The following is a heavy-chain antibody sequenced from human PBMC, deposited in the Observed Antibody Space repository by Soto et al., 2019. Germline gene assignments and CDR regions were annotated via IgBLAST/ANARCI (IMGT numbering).Heavy chain of an antibody. CDR3: ARDKITDLFDY. CDR1: GGSFSGYY. Sequence: SETLSLTCAVYGGSFSGYYWSWIRQPPGKGLEWIGEINHSGSTNYNPSLKSRVTISVDTSKNQFSLKLSSVTAADTAVYYCARDKITDLFDYWSQGTLVTVSS. CDR2: INHSGST. D-gene: IGHD3-10*01. J-gene: IGHJ4*02. V-gene: IGHV4-34*01.